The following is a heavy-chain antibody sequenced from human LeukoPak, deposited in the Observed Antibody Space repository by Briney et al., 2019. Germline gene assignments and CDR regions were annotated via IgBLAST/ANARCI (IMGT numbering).Heavy chain of an antibody. J-gene: IGHJ4*02. Sequence: SETLSLTCTVSGGSISSYYWSWIRQPPGKGLEWIGYIYYSGSTNYNPSLKSRVTISLDTSKNQFSLRLTSVTAADTAVYYCVREADGYYYFDYWGQGTLVTVSS. D-gene: IGHD5-24*01. V-gene: IGHV4-59*01. CDR1: GGSISSYY. CDR3: VREADGYYYFDY. CDR2: IYYSGST.